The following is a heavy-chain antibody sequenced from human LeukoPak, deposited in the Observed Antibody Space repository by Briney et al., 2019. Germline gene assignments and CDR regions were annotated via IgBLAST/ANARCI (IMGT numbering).Heavy chain of an antibody. D-gene: IGHD5-24*01. CDR1: GFTFGDHA. CDR2: IRSKGYGGTT. V-gene: IGHV3-49*04. Sequence: GGSLRLSCITSGFTFGDHAMSCVRQAPGKGLDWVGFIRSKGYGGTTEYAASVKGRFTISRDDSKSIAYLQMNSLKSEDTAVYYCTRGPTGRWLYYGMDVWGQGTTVIVSS. CDR3: TRGPTGRWLYYGMDV. J-gene: IGHJ6*02.